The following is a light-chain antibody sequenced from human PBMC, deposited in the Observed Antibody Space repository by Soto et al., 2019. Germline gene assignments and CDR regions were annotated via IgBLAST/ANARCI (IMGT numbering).Light chain of an antibody. CDR1: SGHSTYI. CDR3: ETWDTNVVV. Sequence: QSVLTQSSSASASLGSSVKLTCTLSSGHSTYIIAWHQQQPRKAPRYLMKLEGSGSYNKGSGIPDRFSGSSSGADRYLTISNLQFEDEADYYCETWDTNVVVFGGGTKVTVL. J-gene: IGLJ2*01. V-gene: IGLV4-60*02. CDR2: LEGSGSY.